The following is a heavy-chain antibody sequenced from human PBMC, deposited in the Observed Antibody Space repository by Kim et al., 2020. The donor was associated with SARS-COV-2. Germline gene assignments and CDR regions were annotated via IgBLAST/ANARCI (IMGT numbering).Heavy chain of an antibody. CDR1: GGSFSGYY. V-gene: IGHV4-34*01. CDR3: ARGRMVRTLGWFDP. Sequence: SETLSLTCAVYGGSFSGYYWSWIRQPPVKGLEWIGEINHSGSTNYNPSLKSRVTISVDTSKNQFSLKLSSVTAADTAVYYCARGRMVRTLGWFDPWGQGTLVTVSS. CDR2: INHSGST. J-gene: IGHJ5*02. D-gene: IGHD3-10*01.